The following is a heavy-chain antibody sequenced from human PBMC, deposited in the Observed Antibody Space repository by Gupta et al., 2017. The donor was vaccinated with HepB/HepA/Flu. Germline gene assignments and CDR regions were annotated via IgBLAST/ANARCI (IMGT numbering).Heavy chain of an antibody. D-gene: IGHD6-19*01. CDR1: GFTFDDYA. CDR3: AKDIGGVNEVAVAGKVGYRLSHYGMDV. J-gene: IGHJ6*02. V-gene: IGHV3-9*01. CDR2: ISWNSGSI. Sequence: EVQLVESGGGLVQPGRSLRLSCAASGFTFDDYAMHCVRQAPGKGLEWVSGISWNSGSIGYADSVKGRFTISRDNAKNSLYLQMNSLRAEDTALYYCAKDIGGVNEVAVAGKVGYRLSHYGMDVWGQGTTVTVSS.